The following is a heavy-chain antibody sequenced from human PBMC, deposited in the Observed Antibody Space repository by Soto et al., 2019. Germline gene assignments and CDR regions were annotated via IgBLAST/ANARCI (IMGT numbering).Heavy chain of an antibody. CDR3: ARHISIRNRAVRDY. V-gene: IGHV5-10-1*01. CDR1: GYSFTSYW. D-gene: IGHD3-3*02. CDR2: IDPSDSYT. J-gene: IGHJ4*02. Sequence: GASLKISCQGSGYSFTSYWISWVRQMPGKGLEWMGRIDPSDSYTNYSPSFQGHVTISADKSISTAYLQWSSLKASDTAMYYCARHISIRNRAVRDYWGQGTLVTVSS.